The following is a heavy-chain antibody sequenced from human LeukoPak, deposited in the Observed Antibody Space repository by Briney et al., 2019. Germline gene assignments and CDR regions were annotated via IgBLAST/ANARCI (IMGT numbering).Heavy chain of an antibody. Sequence: PGGSLRLSCAASGFTFSSYGMHWVRQAPGKGLEWVAFIRYDGSNKYYADSVKGRFTISRDNSKNTLYLQMNSLRAEDTAVYYCAKDSNSSGWWFLPRFSHNWFDPWGQGTLVTVSS. V-gene: IGHV3-30*02. CDR3: AKDSNSSGWWFLPRFSHNWFDP. J-gene: IGHJ5*02. CDR1: GFTFSSYG. CDR2: IRYDGSNK. D-gene: IGHD6-19*01.